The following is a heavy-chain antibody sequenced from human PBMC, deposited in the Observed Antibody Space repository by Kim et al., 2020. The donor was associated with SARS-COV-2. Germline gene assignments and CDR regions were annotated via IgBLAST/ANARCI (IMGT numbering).Heavy chain of an antibody. J-gene: IGHJ4*02. D-gene: IGHD3-10*01. V-gene: IGHV4-4*02. CDR1: GGSIRSSNW. CDR2: IYHSGST. CDR3: ARDGALVRGVFDY. Sequence: SETLSLTCAVSGGSIRSSNWWSWVRQPPGKGLEWIGEIYHSGSTNYNPSLKSRVTISVDKSKNQFSLKLSSVTAADTAVYYCARDGALVRGVFDYWGQGTLVTVSS.